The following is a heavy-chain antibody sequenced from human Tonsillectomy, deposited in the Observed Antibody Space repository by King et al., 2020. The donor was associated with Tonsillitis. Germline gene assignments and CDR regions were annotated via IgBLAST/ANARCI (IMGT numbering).Heavy chain of an antibody. J-gene: IGHJ4*02. D-gene: IGHD6-19*01. V-gene: IGHV3-33*05. CDR2: ISYDGSRT. CDR3: ARERLWSSGWGIDN. CDR1: GFTFSSYS. Sequence: QLVQSGGGVVQPGRSLRLSCAASGFTFSSYSMHWVRQPPGKGLEWVALISYDGSRTYYADSMKGRFTISRDNSNNTLYLQMTSLRTEDTAVYYCARERLWSSGWGIDNWGQGTLVTVSS.